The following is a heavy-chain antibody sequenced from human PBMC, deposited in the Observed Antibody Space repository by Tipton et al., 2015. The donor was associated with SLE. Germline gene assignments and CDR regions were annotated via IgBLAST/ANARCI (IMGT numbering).Heavy chain of an antibody. CDR2: IYYSGST. V-gene: IGHV4-61*01. J-gene: IGHJ2*01. Sequence: TLSLTCTVSGGSISSSSYYWGWIRQPPGKGLEWIGYIYYSGSTNYNPSLKSRVTISVDTSKNQFSLKLSSVTAADTAVYYCARDRMIAETGFDLWGRGTLVTVSS. D-gene: IGHD3-22*01. CDR1: GGSISSSSYY. CDR3: ARDRMIAETGFDL.